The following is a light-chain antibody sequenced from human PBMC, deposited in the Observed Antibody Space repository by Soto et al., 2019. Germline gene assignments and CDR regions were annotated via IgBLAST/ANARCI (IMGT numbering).Light chain of an antibody. V-gene: IGKV3-20*01. Sequence: EVMLTQSPGTLSLSPGERATLPCRASQSIFSNYLAWYQQKSGQAPRLLIYGASNRATGIPDRFSGSGSGTDFPLTISRLEPEDFAVYYCQHYSTSPRTFGQGTKVEFK. CDR2: GAS. CDR1: QSIFSNY. CDR3: QHYSTSPRT. J-gene: IGKJ1*01.